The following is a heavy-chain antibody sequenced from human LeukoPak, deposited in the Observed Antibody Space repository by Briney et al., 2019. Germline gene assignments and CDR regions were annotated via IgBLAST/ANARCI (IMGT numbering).Heavy chain of an antibody. D-gene: IGHD6-19*01. CDR1: GYSFTSYW. CDR2: IYPGDSDT. J-gene: IGHJ5*02. CDR3: ARRAKEGGIAVAGWFDP. Sequence: GESLKISCKGSGYSFTSYWIGWVRQMPGKGLEWMGIIYPGDSDTRYSPSFQGQVTISADKSISTAYLQWSSLKASDTAMYYCARRAKEGGIAVAGWFDPWGQGTLVIVSS. V-gene: IGHV5-51*01.